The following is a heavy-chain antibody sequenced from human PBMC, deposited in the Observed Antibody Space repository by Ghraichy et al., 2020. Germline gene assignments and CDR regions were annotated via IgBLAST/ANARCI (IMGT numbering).Heavy chain of an antibody. CDR2: IDWDGDE. J-gene: IGHJ3*01. V-gene: IGHV2-70*17. CDR3: ARIVAGYFRDSSGYYVNDAFDV. CDR1: GFSLSTTGMC. Sequence: SGPTLVKPTQTLTLTCAFSGFSLSTTGMCVSWIRQPPGKALEWLGRIDWDGDEFYSASLKTRVTMSKDTSKNQVVLTMTNMGPADTATYYCARIVAGYFRDSSGYYVNDAFDVWGPGTKVTVSS. D-gene: IGHD3-22*01.